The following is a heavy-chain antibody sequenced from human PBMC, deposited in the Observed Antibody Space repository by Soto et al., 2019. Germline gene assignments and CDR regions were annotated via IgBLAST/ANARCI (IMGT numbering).Heavy chain of an antibody. J-gene: IGHJ4*02. CDR2: ISGSGGST. D-gene: IGHD4-17*01. CDR1: GFTFSSYA. CDR3: AKGDYGANYNFDY. Sequence: LGGSLRLSCAASGFTFSSYAMSWVRQAPGKGLEWVSAISGSGGSTYYADSVKGRFTISRDNSKNTLYLQMNSLRAEDTAVYYCAKGDYGANYNFDYWGQGTLVTVSS. V-gene: IGHV3-23*01.